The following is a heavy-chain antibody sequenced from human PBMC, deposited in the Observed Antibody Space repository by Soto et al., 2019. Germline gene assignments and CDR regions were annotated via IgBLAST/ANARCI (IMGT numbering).Heavy chain of an antibody. D-gene: IGHD6-6*01. J-gene: IGHJ5*02. Sequence: SGTLSLTCAVYGGSFSGYYWSWIRQPPGKGLEWIGEINHSGSTNYNPSLKSRVTISVDRSENQFSLKLTSVTAADTAVYYCVRESVASGPNYFDTWGPGTLVTVSS. V-gene: IGHV4-34*01. CDR2: INHSGST. CDR3: VRESVASGPNYFDT. CDR1: GGSFSGYY.